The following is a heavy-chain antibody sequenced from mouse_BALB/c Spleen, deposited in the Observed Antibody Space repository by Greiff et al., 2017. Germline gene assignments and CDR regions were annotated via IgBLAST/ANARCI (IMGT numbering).Heavy chain of an antibody. CDR2: ISYDGSN. CDR3: ARVLLLRPSYYAMDY. J-gene: IGHJ4*01. CDR1: GYSITSGYY. D-gene: IGHD1-2*01. V-gene: IGHV3-6*02. Sequence: EVKLVESGPGLVKPSQSLSLTCSVTGYSITSGYYWNWIRQFPGNKLEWMGYISYDGSNNYNPSLKNRISITRDTSKNQFFLKLNSVTTEDTATYYCARVLLLRPSYYAMDYWGQGTSVTVSS.